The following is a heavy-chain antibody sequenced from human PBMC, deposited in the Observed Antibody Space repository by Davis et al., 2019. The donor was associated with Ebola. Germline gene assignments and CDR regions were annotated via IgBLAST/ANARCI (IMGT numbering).Heavy chain of an antibody. Sequence: ASVKVSCKASGYTFTNYYMHWVRQAPGQGLEWMGRINPNSGGTNYAQKFQGRVTMTRDTSISTAYMELSRLRSDDTAVYYCAREGSSIAARLPWFDPWGQGTLVTVSS. J-gene: IGHJ5*02. CDR2: INPNSGGT. D-gene: IGHD6-6*01. V-gene: IGHV1-2*06. CDR3: AREGSSIAARLPWFDP. CDR1: GYTFTNYY.